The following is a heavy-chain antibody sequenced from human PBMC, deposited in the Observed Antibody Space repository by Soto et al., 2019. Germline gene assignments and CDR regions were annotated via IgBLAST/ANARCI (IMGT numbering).Heavy chain of an antibody. Sequence: XTLSLPCTVSGGSVSSSRYYWGWIRQPPGKGLEWIWIIYYSGSTYYNPSLKSRVTISVETSKNQFSLKLSSVTAAYTAVYYCARQPNLEWLLRYYFDYWGQGTLGTVSS. J-gene: IGHJ4*02. CDR2: IYYSGST. CDR1: GGSVSSSRYY. V-gene: IGHV4-39*01. CDR3: ARQPNLEWLLRYYFDY. D-gene: IGHD3-3*01.